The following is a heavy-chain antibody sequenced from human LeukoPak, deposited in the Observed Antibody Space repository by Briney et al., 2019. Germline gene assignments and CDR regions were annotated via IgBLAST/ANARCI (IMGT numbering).Heavy chain of an antibody. D-gene: IGHD2/OR15-2a*01. J-gene: IGHJ1*01. CDR3: AKYCESITCTARHLQH. V-gene: IGHV3-23*01. CDR1: GGSFSGYY. CDR2: FSGTFTT. Sequence: ETLSLTCAVYGGSFSGYYWSWIRQPPGKGLEWVSGFSGTFTTHYADSVEGRFTISRDTSKNTLYLEMNSLRPEDTAVYYCAKYCESITCTARHLQHWGQGTLVTVSS.